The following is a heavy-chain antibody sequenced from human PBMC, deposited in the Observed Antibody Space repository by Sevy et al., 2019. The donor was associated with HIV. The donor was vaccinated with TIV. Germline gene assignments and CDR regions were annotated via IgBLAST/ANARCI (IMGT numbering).Heavy chain of an antibody. CDR2: INPSGGST. V-gene: IGHV1-46*01. CDR1: GYTFTSYY. CDR3: ARDSTVRGQNSFYFDY. J-gene: IGHJ4*02. D-gene: IGHD3-10*01. Sequence: ASVKVSCKASGYTFTSYYMHWVRQAPGQGLEWMGIINPSGGSTSYAQKFQGRVTMTRDTSTSTVYMELSSLRSEDTAVYYCARDSTVRGQNSFYFDYWGQRTLVTVSS.